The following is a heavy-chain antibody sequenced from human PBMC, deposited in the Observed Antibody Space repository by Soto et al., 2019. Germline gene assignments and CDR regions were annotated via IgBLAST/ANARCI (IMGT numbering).Heavy chain of an antibody. D-gene: IGHD4-17*01. J-gene: IGHJ4*02. V-gene: IGHV3-30*04. CDR1: GFTLRDFA. CDR3: ASPVGDFDPYFDS. CDR2: ISYDGSKK. Sequence: QVQLVESGGGVVQPGRSLRLSCAASGFTLRDFAMHWVRQAPGKGLAWVAVISYDGSKKYLADSLKGRFTISRDNSKNTLYLQMNSLRVEDTAVYYCASPVGDFDPYFDSWGQGTLVTVSS.